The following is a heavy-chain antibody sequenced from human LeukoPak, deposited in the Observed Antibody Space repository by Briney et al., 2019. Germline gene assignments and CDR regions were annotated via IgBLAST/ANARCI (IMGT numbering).Heavy chain of an antibody. CDR2: ISGSGGST. CDR3: AKGKSVLRFLEWLFTNDY. J-gene: IGHJ4*02. D-gene: IGHD3-3*01. V-gene: IGHV3-23*01. Sequence: GGSLRLSCAASGFTFSDYYMSWVRQAPGKGLEWVSAISGSGGSTYYADSVKGRFTISRDNSKNTLYLQMNSLRAEDTAVYYCAKGKSVLRFLEWLFTNDYWGQGTLVTVSS. CDR1: GFTFSDYY.